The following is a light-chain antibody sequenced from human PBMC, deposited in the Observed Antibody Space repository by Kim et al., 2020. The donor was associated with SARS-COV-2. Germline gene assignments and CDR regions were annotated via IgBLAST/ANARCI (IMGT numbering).Light chain of an antibody. V-gene: IGLV2-23*02. Sequence: GQSITISCTGTSSDVGSYNLVSWYQHHPGKAPKLIISEVSKWPSGVSNRFSGSKSGNTASLTISGLQAEDEADYYCCSYAGGSTYVFGTGTKVTVL. CDR3: CSYAGGSTYV. CDR1: SSDVGSYNL. CDR2: EVS. J-gene: IGLJ1*01.